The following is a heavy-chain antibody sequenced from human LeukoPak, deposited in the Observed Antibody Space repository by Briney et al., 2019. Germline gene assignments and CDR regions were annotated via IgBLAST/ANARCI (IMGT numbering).Heavy chain of an antibody. CDR1: GVSISSYS. J-gene: IGHJ4*02. Sequence: PSETLSLTCTVSGVSISSYSWGWVRQPPGKALELIAYIHYSGSTNYNPSLKSRVTISVDTSKNHFSLILSSVTTADTAVYYCASGRWSGSTGPFNYWGQGTLVTVSA. D-gene: IGHD4-23*01. CDR2: IHYSGST. V-gene: IGHV4-59*01. CDR3: ASGRWSGSTGPFNY.